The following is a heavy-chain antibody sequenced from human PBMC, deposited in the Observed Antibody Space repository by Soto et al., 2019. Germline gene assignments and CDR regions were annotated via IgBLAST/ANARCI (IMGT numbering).Heavy chain of an antibody. CDR1: GGSISSYY. V-gene: IGHV4-59*01. CDR3: ARGYCSGGSCYPNWFDP. Sequence: QVQLQESGPGLVKPSETLSLTYTVSGGSISSYYWSWIRQPPGKGLEWIGYIYYSGSTNYNPSLKSRVTISVDTSKNQFALKLSSVTAADTAVYYCARGYCSGGSCYPNWFDPWGQGTLVTVSS. J-gene: IGHJ5*02. D-gene: IGHD2-15*01. CDR2: IYYSGST.